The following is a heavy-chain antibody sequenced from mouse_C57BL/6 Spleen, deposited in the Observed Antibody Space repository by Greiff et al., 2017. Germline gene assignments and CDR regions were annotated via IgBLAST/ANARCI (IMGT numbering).Heavy chain of an antibody. J-gene: IGHJ4*01. CDR1: GFTFSSYA. CDR2: ISDGGSYT. Sequence: EVHLVESGGGLVKPGGSLKLSCAASGFTFSSYAMSWVRQTPEERLEWVATISDGGSYTYYPDNVKGRFTISRDNAKNNLYLQMSHLKSEDTAMYYCAREAYYAMDYWGQGTSVTVSS. CDR3: AREAYYAMDY. V-gene: IGHV5-4*01.